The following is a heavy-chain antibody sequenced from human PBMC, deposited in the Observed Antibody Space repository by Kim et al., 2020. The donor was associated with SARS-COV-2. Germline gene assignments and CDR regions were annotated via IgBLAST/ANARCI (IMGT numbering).Heavy chain of an antibody. CDR2: T. V-gene: IGHV3-23*01. CDR3: AKDSPRSWFDS. J-gene: IGHJ5*01. Sequence: TYYAESVKRRVPITRDNSKNTVYLKMNSLRVEDTAMYLCAKDSPRSWFDSWGQGTLVTVSS.